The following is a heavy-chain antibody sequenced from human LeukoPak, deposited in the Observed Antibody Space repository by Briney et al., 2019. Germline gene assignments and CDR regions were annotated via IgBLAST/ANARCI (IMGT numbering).Heavy chain of an antibody. V-gene: IGHV4-59*08. CDR3: ATYYGDPFTLDY. J-gene: IGHJ4*02. Sequence: SETLSLTCTVSGGSISSDYWSWIRQPPGKGLEWIGYIYYSGSTNYNPSLKSRVTISVDTSKNQFSLKLSSVTAADTAVYYCATYYGDPFTLDYWGQGTLVTVSS. CDR2: IYYSGST. CDR1: GGSISSDY. D-gene: IGHD4-17*01.